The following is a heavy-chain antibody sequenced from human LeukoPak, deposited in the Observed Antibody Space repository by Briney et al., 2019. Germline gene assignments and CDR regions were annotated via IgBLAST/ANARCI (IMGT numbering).Heavy chain of an antibody. V-gene: IGHV1-69*04. Sequence: EASVKVSCKASGGTFSSYAISWVRQAPGQGLEWMGRIIPILGIANYAQKFQGRVTITADKSTSTAYMELSSLTSEDTAVYYCATSSSGYFGFDFWGQGTLVTVSS. CDR1: GGTFSSYA. CDR3: ATSSSGYFGFDF. J-gene: IGHJ4*02. D-gene: IGHD3-22*01. CDR2: IIPILGIA.